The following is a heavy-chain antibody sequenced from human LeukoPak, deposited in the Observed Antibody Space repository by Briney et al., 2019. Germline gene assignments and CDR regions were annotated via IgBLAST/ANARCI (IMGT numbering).Heavy chain of an antibody. CDR3: ARGSRDISGYRYYFDY. Sequence: GGSLRLSCAASGFTFDTYWMSWVRQAPGKGREWVANIRQDGSVKYYVDSAKGRFTISRDNAKNSVYLELNSLRADDTAVYYCARGSRDISGYRYYFDYWGQGTLVTVSS. V-gene: IGHV3-7*01. D-gene: IGHD3-22*01. J-gene: IGHJ4*02. CDR2: IRQDGSVK. CDR1: GFTFDTYW.